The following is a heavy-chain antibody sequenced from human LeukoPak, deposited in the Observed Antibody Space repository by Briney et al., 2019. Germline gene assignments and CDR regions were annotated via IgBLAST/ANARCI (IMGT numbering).Heavy chain of an antibody. V-gene: IGHV3-11*01. CDR1: GFTFSNYW. D-gene: IGHD6-19*01. Sequence: GGSLRLSCEGSGFTFSNYWMGWVRQAPGKGLEWVSYISSSGNTIYYADSVKGRFTISRDNAKNSLYLRMNSLRAEDTAVYYCARGLQGWYGAQPNDAFDIWGQGTMVTVSS. CDR2: ISSSGNTI. CDR3: ARGLQGWYGAQPNDAFDI. J-gene: IGHJ3*02.